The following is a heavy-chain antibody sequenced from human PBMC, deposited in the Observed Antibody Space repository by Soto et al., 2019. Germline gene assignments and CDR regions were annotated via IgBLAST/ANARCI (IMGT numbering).Heavy chain of an antibody. Sequence: QITLKESGPTLVKPTQTLTLTCTFSGFSLSTSGVGVGWIRQPPGKALEWLALIYWDDDKRYSPSLKSRLTIPKDTSKNQVVLTMTNMDPLDTATYYCAHSLNEADRGYSYGYYVYWGQGTLVTVSS. CDR1: GFSLSTSGVG. CDR3: AHSLNEADRGYSYGYYVY. D-gene: IGHD5-18*01. V-gene: IGHV2-5*02. CDR2: IYWDDDK. J-gene: IGHJ4*02.